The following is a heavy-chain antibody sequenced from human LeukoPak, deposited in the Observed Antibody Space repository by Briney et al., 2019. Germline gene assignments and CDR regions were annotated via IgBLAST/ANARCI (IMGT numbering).Heavy chain of an antibody. Sequence: GGSLRLSCAASGFTFRSFGMHWVRQAPGKGLEWVAVVSYDGNNKYYADSVKSRFTISRDNSKNTLNLQMNSLRAEDTAVYYCAKTLSHYSNYAFDIWGQGTMVTVSS. CDR3: AKTLSHYSNYAFDI. J-gene: IGHJ3*02. CDR1: GFTFRSFG. D-gene: IGHD4-11*01. V-gene: IGHV3-30*18. CDR2: VSYDGNNK.